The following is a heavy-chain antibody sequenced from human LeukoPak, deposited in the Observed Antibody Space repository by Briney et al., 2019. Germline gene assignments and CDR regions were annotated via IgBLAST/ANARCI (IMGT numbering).Heavy chain of an antibody. CDR1: GFTLSSYD. D-gene: IGHD6-19*01. Sequence: GGSLRLSCTASGFTLSSYDMHWVRQPPGKGLEWVSGIDIPGNTYYPDSVKGRFTMSRESAKNSLYLQMNSLRAGDTAVYYCARAVAGTHWFDPWGQGTLVTVSS. CDR3: ARAVAGTHWFDP. V-gene: IGHV3-13*01. CDR2: IDIPGNT. J-gene: IGHJ5*02.